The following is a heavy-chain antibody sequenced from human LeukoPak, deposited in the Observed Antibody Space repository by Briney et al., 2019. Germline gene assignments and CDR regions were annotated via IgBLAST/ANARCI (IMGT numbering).Heavy chain of an antibody. Sequence: TPSETLSLTCTVSGGSISSYYWSWIRQPPGKGLEWIGYIYYSGSTNYNPSLKSRVTISVDTSKNQFSLKLSSVTAADTAVYYCARDRWYFDLWGRGTLVTVSS. J-gene: IGHJ2*01. CDR2: IYYSGST. V-gene: IGHV4-59*01. CDR3: ARDRWYFDL. CDR1: GGSISSYY.